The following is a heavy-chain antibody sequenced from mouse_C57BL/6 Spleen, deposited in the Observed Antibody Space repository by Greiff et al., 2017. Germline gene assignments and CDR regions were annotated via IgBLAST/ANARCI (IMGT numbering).Heavy chain of an antibody. D-gene: IGHD1-1*01. J-gene: IGHJ2*01. CDR2: ISSGSSTI. CDR3: ARQGFYYYGSSFDY. CDR1: GFTFSDYG. Sequence: EVQLVESGGGLVKPGGSLKLSCAASGFTFSDYGMHWVRQAPEKGLEWVAYISSGSSTIYYADTVKGRFTISRDNAKNTLFLQMTSLRSEDTAMYYCARQGFYYYGSSFDYWGQGTTLTVSS. V-gene: IGHV5-17*01.